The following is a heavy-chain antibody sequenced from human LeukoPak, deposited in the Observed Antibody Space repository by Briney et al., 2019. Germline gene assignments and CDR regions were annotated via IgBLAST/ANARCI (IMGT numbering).Heavy chain of an antibody. V-gene: IGHV1-18*01. Sequence: ASVKVSCKASGYTFTSYGISWVRQAPGQGLEWMGWISAYNGNTNYAQKLQGRVNMTTDTSTSTAYMELRSLRSDDTAVYYCARTLYIASAPGGFDYWGQGTLVTVSS. CDR2: ISAYNGNT. CDR3: ARTLYIASAPGGFDY. J-gene: IGHJ4*02. CDR1: GYTFTSYG. D-gene: IGHD3-16*01.